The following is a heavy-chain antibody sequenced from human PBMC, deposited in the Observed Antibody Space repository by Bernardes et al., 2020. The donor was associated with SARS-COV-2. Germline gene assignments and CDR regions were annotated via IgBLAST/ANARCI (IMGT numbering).Heavy chain of an antibody. CDR3: ARVEGSSWYWNY. CDR2: IYSGGNT. J-gene: IGHJ4*02. V-gene: IGHV3-66*01. Sequence: GGSLRLSCAASGFTVSSNYMSWVRQAPGKGLEWVSVIYSGGNTYYADSVKDRFIISRDNYKNTLYLQMNSLRAEDTAVYYCARVEGSSWYWNYWGQGTLVTVSS. CDR1: GFTVSSNY. D-gene: IGHD6-13*01.